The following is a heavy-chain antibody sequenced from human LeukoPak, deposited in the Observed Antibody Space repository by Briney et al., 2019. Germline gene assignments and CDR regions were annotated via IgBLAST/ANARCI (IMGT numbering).Heavy chain of an antibody. CDR3: ARDGAVLRYFDWLPPVGNFDY. D-gene: IGHD3-9*01. Sequence: GGSLRLSCAASGFTFSSYEMNWVRQAPGKGLEWVSYISSSGSTIYYADSVKGRFTISRDNAKNSLYLQMKSLRAEDTAVYYCARDGAVLRYFDWLPPVGNFDYWGQGTLVTVSS. CDR2: ISSSGSTI. J-gene: IGHJ4*02. CDR1: GFTFSSYE. V-gene: IGHV3-48*03.